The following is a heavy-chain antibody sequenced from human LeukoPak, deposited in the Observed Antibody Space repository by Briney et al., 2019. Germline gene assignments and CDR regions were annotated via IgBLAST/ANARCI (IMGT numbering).Heavy chain of an antibody. Sequence: GGSLRLSCTASGFTFSSYAMSWVRQAPGKGLEWVSGISDSGEITFYADSVKGRFTISRDNAKNSLSLQINSLRGEDTAVYYCAKDYVWSCDYWGPGILVIVSS. D-gene: IGHD3-3*01. J-gene: IGHJ4*02. CDR2: ISDSGEIT. V-gene: IGHV3-23*01. CDR1: GFTFSSYA. CDR3: AKDYVWSCDY.